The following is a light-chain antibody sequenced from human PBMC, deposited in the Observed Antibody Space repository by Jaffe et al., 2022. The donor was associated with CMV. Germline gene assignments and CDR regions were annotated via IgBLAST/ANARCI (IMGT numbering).Light chain of an antibody. J-gene: IGKJ1*01. V-gene: IGKV1-5*03. CDR1: QTISVW. CDR2: TAS. Sequence: DIQLTQDPSTLSASVGDRVTITCRASQTISVWLAWYQQRPGKAPKLLIYTASSLESGVPSRFSGSGSGTEFTLTISSLQPDDFATYYCQQYKSYPWTFGQGTKVEIK. CDR3: QQYKSYPWT.